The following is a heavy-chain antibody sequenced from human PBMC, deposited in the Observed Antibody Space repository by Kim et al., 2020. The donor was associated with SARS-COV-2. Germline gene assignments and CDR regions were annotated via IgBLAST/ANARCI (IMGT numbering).Heavy chain of an antibody. D-gene: IGHD3-3*02. V-gene: IGHV5-10-1*01. CDR3: ARGFSMSSGTFPY. J-gene: IGHJ4*02. Sequence: NYSPSFQGHVNMSTDRSINTAYLQWSSLEASDTAMYYCARGFSMSSGTFPYWGQGTLVTVSS.